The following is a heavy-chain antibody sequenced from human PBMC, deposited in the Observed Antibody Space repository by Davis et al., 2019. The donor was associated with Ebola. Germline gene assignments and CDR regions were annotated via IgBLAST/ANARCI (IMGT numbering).Heavy chain of an antibody. CDR1: GGTFSSYA. D-gene: IGHD1-26*01. V-gene: IGHV1-69*04. Sequence: AASVKVSCKASGGTFSSYAFSWVRQAPGQGLEWMGRIIPILGIANYAQKFQGRVTITADKSTSTAYMELSSLRSEDTAVYYCASTRYSGSYRDYWGQGTLVTVSS. J-gene: IGHJ4*02. CDR2: IIPILGIA. CDR3: ASTRYSGSYRDY.